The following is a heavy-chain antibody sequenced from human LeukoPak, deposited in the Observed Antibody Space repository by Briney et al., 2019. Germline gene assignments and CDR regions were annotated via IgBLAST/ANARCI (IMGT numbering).Heavy chain of an antibody. CDR3: ARDGYCSSTSCYTGFNY. CDR2: INTNTGNP. V-gene: IGHV7-4-1*02. J-gene: IGHJ4*02. CDR1: GYTFTNYV. D-gene: IGHD2-2*02. Sequence: ASVKVSCKASGYTFTNYVMNWVRQAPGQGLEWMGWINTNTGNPTYAQGFTGRFVFSLDTSVSTAYLRISSLKAEDTAVYYCARDGYCSSTSCYTGFNYWGQGTLVTVSS.